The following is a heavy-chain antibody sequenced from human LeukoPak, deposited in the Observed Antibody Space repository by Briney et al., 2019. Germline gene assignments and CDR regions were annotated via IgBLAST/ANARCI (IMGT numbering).Heavy chain of an antibody. CDR2: INGDGRNI. Sequence: PGGSLRLSCVASGFTFSSYWMHWVRQDPRKGLVWVSRINGDGRNINYADSVKGRFTISRDNSKNTLYLQMNSLRDEDSAAYYCARVYLERLTAGYFDHWGQGTWVTVSP. CDR3: ARVYLERLTAGYFDH. D-gene: IGHD2-8*01. J-gene: IGHJ4*02. CDR1: GFTFSSYW. V-gene: IGHV3-74*01.